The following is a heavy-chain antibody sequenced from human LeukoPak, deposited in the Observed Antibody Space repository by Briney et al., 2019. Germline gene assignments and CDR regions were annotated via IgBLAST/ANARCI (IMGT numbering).Heavy chain of an antibody. CDR3: ARTGGRKWTHRGPFDI. CDR2: IIPIFGTA. D-gene: IGHD1-14*01. J-gene: IGHJ3*02. V-gene: IGHV1-69*06. CDR1: GGTFSSYA. Sequence: EASVKVSCKASGGTFSSYAISWVRQAPGQGLEWMGRIIPIFGTANYAQKFQGRVTITADKSTSTACMELSSLRSEDTAVYYCARTGGRKWTHRGPFDIWGQGTMVTVSS.